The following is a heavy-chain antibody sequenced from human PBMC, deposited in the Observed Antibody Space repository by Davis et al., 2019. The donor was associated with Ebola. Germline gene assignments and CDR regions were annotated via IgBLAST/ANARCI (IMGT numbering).Heavy chain of an antibody. J-gene: IGHJ3*02. CDR3: ARRTIFSTFDI. CDR2: ISYSGTT. V-gene: IGHV4-39*01. CDR1: GGSISTYY. Sequence: SETLSLTCTVSGGSISTYYWGWIRQPPGRGPERIGSISYSGTTHYNPSLKSRVTMSVGTSKNQFSLKLSSVTAADTAVYYCARRTIFSTFDIWGQGTMVTVSS. D-gene: IGHD3-3*01.